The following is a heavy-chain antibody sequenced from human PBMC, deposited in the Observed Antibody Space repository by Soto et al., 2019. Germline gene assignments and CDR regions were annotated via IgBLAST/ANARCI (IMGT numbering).Heavy chain of an antibody. V-gene: IGHV4-39*01. CDR1: GGSISSSSYY. CDR3: ARHVGRRPGSGSYLFDY. Sequence: PSETLSLTCTVSGGSISSSSYYWGWIRQPPGKGLEWIGSIYYSGSTYYNPSLKSRVTISVDTSKNQFSLKLSSVTAADTAVYYCARHVGRRPGSGSYLFDYWGQGTLVTVSS. CDR2: IYYSGST. J-gene: IGHJ4*02. D-gene: IGHD1-26*01.